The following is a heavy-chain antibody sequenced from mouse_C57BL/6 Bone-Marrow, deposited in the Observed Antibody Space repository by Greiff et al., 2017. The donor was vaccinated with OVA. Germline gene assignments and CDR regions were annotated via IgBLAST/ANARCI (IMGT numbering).Heavy chain of an antibody. CDR1: GYTFTSYW. CDR3: ARGLGQGAMDY. Sequence: VQLQQPGTELVKPGASVKLSCKASGYTFTSYWMHWVKQRPGQGLEWIGNINPSNGGTNYNEKFKSKATLTVDKSSSTANMHLSSLTSEYSADYYCARGLGQGAMDYWGQGTSVTVSS. V-gene: IGHV1-53*01. CDR2: INPSNGGT. J-gene: IGHJ4*01. D-gene: IGHD4-1*01.